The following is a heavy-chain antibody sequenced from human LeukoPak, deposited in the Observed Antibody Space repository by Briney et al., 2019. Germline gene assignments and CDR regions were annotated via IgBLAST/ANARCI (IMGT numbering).Heavy chain of an antibody. V-gene: IGHV4-59*08. D-gene: IGHD6-19*01. CDR2: IYHSGTT. Sequence: SETLSLTCSVSSGSISNYYWSWIRQPPGKGLEWIASIYHSGTTYYNPSLKSRVTISVDTSKNQFSLKLSSVTAADTAVYYCARLSGQYYYYCIDVWGLRTTVTVSS. CDR1: SGSISNYY. J-gene: IGHJ6*02. CDR3: ARLSGQYYYYCIDV.